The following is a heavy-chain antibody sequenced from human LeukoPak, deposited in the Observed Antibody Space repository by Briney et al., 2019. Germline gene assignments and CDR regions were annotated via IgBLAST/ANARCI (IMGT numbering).Heavy chain of an antibody. CDR3: ARDWDTYYYDRSGWLFDY. V-gene: IGHV3-21*01. CDR2: ISSSSSYI. CDR1: GFTFSSYS. J-gene: IGHJ4*02. D-gene: IGHD3-22*01. Sequence: GGSLRLSCAASGFTFSSYSMNWVRQAPGKGLEWVSSISSSSSYIYYADSVKGRFTISRDNAKNSLYLQMNSLRAEDTAVYYRARDWDTYYYDRSGWLFDYWGQGTLVTVSS.